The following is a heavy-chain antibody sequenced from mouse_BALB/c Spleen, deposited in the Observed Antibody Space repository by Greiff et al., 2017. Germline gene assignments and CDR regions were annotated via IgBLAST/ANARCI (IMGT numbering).Heavy chain of an antibody. D-gene: IGHD2-14*01. J-gene: IGHJ4*01. CDR3: AREGVRRAMDY. CDR1: SYTFTDYA. CDR2: ISTYYGNT. Sequence: QVHVKQSGPELVRPGVSVKISCKGSSYTFTDYAMHWVKQSHAKSLEWIGVISTYYGNTNYNQKFKGKATMTVDKSSSTAYMELARLTSEDSAVYYCAREGVRRAMDYWGQGTSVTVSS. V-gene: IGHV1-67*01.